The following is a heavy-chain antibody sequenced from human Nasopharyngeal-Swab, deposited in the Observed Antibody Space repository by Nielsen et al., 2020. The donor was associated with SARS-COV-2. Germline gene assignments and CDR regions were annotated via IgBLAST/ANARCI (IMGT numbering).Heavy chain of an antibody. D-gene: IGHD3-3*01. CDR1: GGSISSGGYY. J-gene: IGHJ3*02. CDR2: IYYSGST. Sequence: SLTCTVSGGSISSGGYYWSWIRQHPGKGLEWIGYIYYSGSTYYNPSLKSRVTISVDTSKNQFSLKLSSVTAADTAVYYCARDRAGVTIFGVVILDAFDIWGQGTMVTVSS. CDR3: ARDRAGVTIFGVVILDAFDI. V-gene: IGHV4-31*03.